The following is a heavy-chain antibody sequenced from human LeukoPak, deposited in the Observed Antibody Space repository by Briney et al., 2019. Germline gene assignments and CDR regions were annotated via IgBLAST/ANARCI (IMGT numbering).Heavy chain of an antibody. CDR2: INHSGCT. D-gene: IGHD6-19*01. V-gene: IGHV4-34*01. CDR3: ARGSDLGIAVAGTHFDY. CDR1: GGSFSGYY. J-gene: IGHJ4*02. Sequence: NSSETLSLTCAVYGGSFSGYYWSCIRQPPGKGLEWIGEINHSGCTNYNPSLKSRVTISVDTSKNQFSLKLSSVTAADTAVYYCARGSDLGIAVAGTHFDYWGQGTLVTVSS.